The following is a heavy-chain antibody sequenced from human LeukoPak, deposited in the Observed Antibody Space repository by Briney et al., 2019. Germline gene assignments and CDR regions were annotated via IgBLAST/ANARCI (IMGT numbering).Heavy chain of an antibody. CDR3: ARDVEVAGLRGFDY. J-gene: IGHJ4*02. Sequence: ASVKVSCKASGGTFSSYTISWVRQAPGQGLEWMGRIIPVLGIANYAQKFQGRVTITADKSTSTAYMELSSLRSEDTAVYYCARDVEVAGLRGFDYWGQGTLVTVSS. CDR2: IIPVLGIA. V-gene: IGHV1-69*04. D-gene: IGHD6-19*01. CDR1: GGTFSSYT.